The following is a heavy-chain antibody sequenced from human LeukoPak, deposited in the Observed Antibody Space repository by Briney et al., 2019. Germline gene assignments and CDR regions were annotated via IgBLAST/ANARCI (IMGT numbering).Heavy chain of an antibody. CDR3: ARVMSKAAAGPYY. CDR1: GGTFSSYA. Sequence: SVKVSCKASGGTFSSYAISWVRQAPGQGLEWMGGIIPIFGTANYAQKFQGRVTITADESTSTAYMELSSPRSEDTAVYYCARVMSKAAAGPYYWGQGTLVTVSS. J-gene: IGHJ4*02. D-gene: IGHD6-13*01. CDR2: IIPIFGTA. V-gene: IGHV1-69*01.